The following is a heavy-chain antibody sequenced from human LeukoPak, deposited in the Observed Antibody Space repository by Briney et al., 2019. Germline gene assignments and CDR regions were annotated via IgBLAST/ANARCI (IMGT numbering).Heavy chain of an antibody. V-gene: IGHV1-46*01. J-gene: IGHJ4*02. Sequence: ASVKVSCTASGYTCTSYYMHWVRQAPGQGLEWMGIINPSGGSTSYAQKFQGRVTMARDTSTSTVYMELSSLRSEDTAGYYWARVGRELGAFDYWGQGTLVTVSS. CDR3: ARVGRELGAFDY. CDR2: INPSGGST. D-gene: IGHD1-26*01. CDR1: GYTCTSYY.